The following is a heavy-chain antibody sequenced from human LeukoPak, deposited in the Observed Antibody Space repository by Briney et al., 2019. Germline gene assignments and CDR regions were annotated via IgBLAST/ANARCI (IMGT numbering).Heavy chain of an antibody. V-gene: IGHV1-8*01. D-gene: IGHD6-19*01. CDR2: MNPNSGNT. CDR3: ARGDSSGWYLDY. J-gene: IGHJ4*02. Sequence: ASVRVSCKASGYTFTSYDINWVRQATGQGLEWMGWMNPNSGNTGCAQKFQGRVTMTRNTSISTAYMELSSLRSEDTAVYYCARGDSSGWYLDYWSQGTLVTVSS. CDR1: GYTFTSYD.